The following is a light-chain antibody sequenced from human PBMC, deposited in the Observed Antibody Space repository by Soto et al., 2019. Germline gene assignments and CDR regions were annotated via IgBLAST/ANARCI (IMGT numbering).Light chain of an antibody. J-gene: IGKJ5*01. V-gene: IGKV3-15*01. CDR2: CSS. CDR1: HSVVSD. CDR3: QEAYSFPVT. Sequence: EIVMTQSPATLSVSPGARATLSCRAIHSVVSDFVWYRHEPGHAPMPLIYCSSNRATVVPARVSGSGSGTVFTITISRLQPEDFATYYCQEAYSFPVTFGLATRLEIK.